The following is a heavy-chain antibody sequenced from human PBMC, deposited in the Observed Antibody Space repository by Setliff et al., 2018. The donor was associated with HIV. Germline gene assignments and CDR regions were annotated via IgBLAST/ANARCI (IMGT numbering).Heavy chain of an antibody. J-gene: IGHJ5*02. Sequence: SETLSLTCVVYGGSFTNFYWSWIRQPPGKGLECIGEINHSGITNYNPSLKSRVTISVDTSKNQFSLKLSSLTAADTAVYYCARAPYWGSRPGWFDPWGQGTLVTVSS. CDR1: GGSFTNFY. V-gene: IGHV4-34*01. CDR2: INHSGIT. CDR3: ARAPYWGSRPGWFDP. D-gene: IGHD7-27*01.